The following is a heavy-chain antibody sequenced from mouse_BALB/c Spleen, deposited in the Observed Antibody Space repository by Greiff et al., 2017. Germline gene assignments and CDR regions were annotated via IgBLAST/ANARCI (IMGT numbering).Heavy chain of an antibody. CDR2: IWAGGST. Sequence: QVQLQQSGPGLVAPSQSLSITCTVSGFSFTSYGVHWVRQPPGKGLAWLGVIWAGGSTNYNSALMSRLSISKDNSKSQVFLKMNSLQTDDTAMYYCARESYYGSSPGLDYWGQGTSVTVSS. J-gene: IGHJ4*01. V-gene: IGHV2-9*02. CDR1: GFSFTSYG. CDR3: ARESYYGSSPGLDY. D-gene: IGHD1-1*01.